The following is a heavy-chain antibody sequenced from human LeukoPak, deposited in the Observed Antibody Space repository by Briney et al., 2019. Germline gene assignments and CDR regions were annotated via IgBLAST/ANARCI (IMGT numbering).Heavy chain of an antibody. V-gene: IGHV3-23*01. D-gene: IGHD1-26*01. CDR1: GFTFSSYA. J-gene: IGHJ3*02. CDR3: AKDVSVLGAFRRTNDAFDI. CDR2: ISGSGGST. Sequence: PGGSLRLSCAASGFTFSSYAMSWVRQAPGKGLEWVSAISGSGGSTYYADSVKGRFTISRDNSKNTLYLQMNSLRAEDTAVYYCAKDVSVLGAFRRTNDAFDIWGQGTMVTVSS.